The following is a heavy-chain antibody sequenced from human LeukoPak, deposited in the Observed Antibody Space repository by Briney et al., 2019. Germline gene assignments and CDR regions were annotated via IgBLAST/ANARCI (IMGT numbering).Heavy chain of an antibody. CDR2: ISYDGSNK. CDR3: AREGTAVAGEDYYYGMDV. J-gene: IGHJ6*04. V-gene: IGHV3-30*03. D-gene: IGHD6-19*01. CDR1: GFTFSSYG. Sequence: GGSLRLSCAASGFTFSSYGMHWVRQAPGKGLEWVAVISYDGSNKYYADSVKGRFTISRDNSKNTLYLQMNSLRAEDTAVYYCAREGTAVAGEDYYYGMDVWGKGTTVTVS.